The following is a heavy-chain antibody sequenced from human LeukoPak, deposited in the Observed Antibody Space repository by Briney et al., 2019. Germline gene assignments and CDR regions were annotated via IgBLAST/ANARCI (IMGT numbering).Heavy chain of an antibody. CDR3: ARGSKPTRGYYDSSGYSDY. J-gene: IGHJ4*02. Sequence: GGSLRLSCAVSGFTFSSYGMHWVRQAPGKGLEWVAFIRYDGSNKYYADSVKGRFTISRDNSKNTLYLQMNSLRAEDTAVYYCARGSKPTRGYYDSSGYSDYWGQGTLVTVSS. D-gene: IGHD3-22*01. CDR2: IRYDGSNK. CDR1: GFTFSSYG. V-gene: IGHV3-30*02.